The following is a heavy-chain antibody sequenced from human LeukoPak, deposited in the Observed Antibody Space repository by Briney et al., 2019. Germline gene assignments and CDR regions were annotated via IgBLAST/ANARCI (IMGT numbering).Heavy chain of an antibody. CDR2: ISGSGGST. V-gene: IGHV3-23*01. D-gene: IGHD3-16*01. CDR3: AKDLRLYVRGSYRAGRSWFAP. CDR1: GSTFSSYA. Sequence: GGSLRLSCAASGSTFSSYAMSWVRQAPGKGLEWVSAISGSGGSTYYADSVKGRFTISRDNSKNTLYLQMNSLRAEDTAVYYCAKDLRLYVRGSYRAGRSWFAPWGKGPLVTVS. J-gene: IGHJ5*02.